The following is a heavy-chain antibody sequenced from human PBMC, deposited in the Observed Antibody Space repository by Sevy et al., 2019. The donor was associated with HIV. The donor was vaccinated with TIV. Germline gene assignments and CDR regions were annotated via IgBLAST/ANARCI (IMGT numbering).Heavy chain of an antibody. CDR1: GFTFDDYG. D-gene: IGHD3-10*01. CDR3: ATDSGYGSGSYYSF. CDR2: ISWNGGRI. V-gene: IGHV3-20*04. Sequence: WGSLRLSCAASGFTFDDYGMSWVRQAPGKGLEWVSGISWNGGRIGSADSVKGRFTISKDNAKNSLYLQMNSLRAEDTALYYCATDSGYGSGSYYSFWGKGTLVTVSS. J-gene: IGHJ4*02.